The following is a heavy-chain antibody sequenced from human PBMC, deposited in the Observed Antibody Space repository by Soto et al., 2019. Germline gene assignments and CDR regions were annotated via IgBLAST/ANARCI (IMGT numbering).Heavy chain of an antibody. CDR1: GYTFTSYY. D-gene: IGHD2-15*01. CDR2: INPSGGST. CDR3: ARDQVGSFSGGGGPCGPFSI. Sequence: ASVKASCKASGYTFTSYYMHWVRQAPGQGLEWMGIINPSGGSTSYAQKFQGRVTMTRDTSTSTVYMELSSLRSEDTAVYYCARDQVGSFSGGGGPCGPFSISGQGTTVTVSS. J-gene: IGHJ3*02. V-gene: IGHV1-46*03.